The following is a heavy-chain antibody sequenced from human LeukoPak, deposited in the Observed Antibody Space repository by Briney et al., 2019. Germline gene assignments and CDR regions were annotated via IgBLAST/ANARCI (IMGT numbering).Heavy chain of an antibody. CDR1: GYTFTGYY. J-gene: IGHJ4*02. CDR3: ASPLLVVATITDDY. CDR2: INPNSGGT. Sequence: ASVKVSCKASGYTFTGYYMHWVRQAPGQGLEWVGWINPNSGGTNYAQKFQGRVTMTRDTSISTAYMELSRLRSDDTAVYYCASPLLVVATITDDYWGQGTLVTVSS. V-gene: IGHV1-2*02. D-gene: IGHD5-12*01.